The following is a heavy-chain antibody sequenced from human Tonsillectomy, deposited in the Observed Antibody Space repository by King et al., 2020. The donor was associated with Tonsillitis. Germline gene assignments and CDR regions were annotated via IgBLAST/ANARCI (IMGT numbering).Heavy chain of an antibody. D-gene: IGHD1-1*01. J-gene: IGHJ6*02. V-gene: IGHV3-48*01. Sequence: VQLVESGGGLVQPGGSLRLSCAASGFTFSSYSIHWVRQAPGKGLEWVSYISSSGSSIYYADSVKGRFTISRDNAKNSLYLQMNSLRAEDTAVYYCARGLVGRRGDCGMDVWGQGTTVTVSS. CDR1: GFTFSSYS. CDR3: ARGLVGRRGDCGMDV. CDR2: ISSSGSSI.